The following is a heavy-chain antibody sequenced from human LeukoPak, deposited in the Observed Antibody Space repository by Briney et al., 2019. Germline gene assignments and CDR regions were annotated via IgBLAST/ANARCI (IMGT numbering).Heavy chain of an antibody. CDR2: INAVSGDT. J-gene: IGHJ5*02. CDR1: GEPFFTYA. Sequence: ASVKVSCKAAGEPFFTYAIHWVRQASGQRLEWMGWINAVSGDTKYSQKLQGRVTMTTDTSTSTAYMELRSLRSDDTAVYYCARVPRYSYGHGWFDPWGQGTLVTVSS. D-gene: IGHD5-18*01. V-gene: IGHV1-3*01. CDR3: ARVPRYSYGHGWFDP.